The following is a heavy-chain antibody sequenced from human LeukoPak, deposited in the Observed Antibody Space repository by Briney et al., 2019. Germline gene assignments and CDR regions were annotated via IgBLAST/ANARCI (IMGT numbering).Heavy chain of an antibody. Sequence: GGSLRLSCAASGFTFSSYAMSWVRQAPGKGLEWLSAIRGSGGSTYYADSVKGRFTISRDNSKNTLYLQMNSLRAEDTAVYYCASSGDSGWYYDYYYGMDVWGQGTTVTVSS. CDR3: ASSGDSGWYYDYYYGMDV. D-gene: IGHD6-19*01. CDR1: GFTFSSYA. V-gene: IGHV3-23*01. J-gene: IGHJ6*02. CDR2: IRGSGGST.